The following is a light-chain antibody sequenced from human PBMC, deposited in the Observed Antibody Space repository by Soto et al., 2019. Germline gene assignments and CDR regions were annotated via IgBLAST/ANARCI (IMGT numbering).Light chain of an antibody. CDR3: QQNYINPRT. J-gene: IGKJ1*01. CDR1: QSVNSY. CDR2: DAS. V-gene: IGKV3-11*01. Sequence: IVLTQSPATLSLSPGERATLSCRASQSVNSYLAWYQQKPGQAPRLLIYDASNRATDIPARFSGSGSGTDFTLTISSLEPEDFATYYCQQNYINPRTFGPGTKV.